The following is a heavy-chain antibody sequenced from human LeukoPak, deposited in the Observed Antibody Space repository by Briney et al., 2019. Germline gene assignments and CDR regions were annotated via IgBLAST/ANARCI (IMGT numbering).Heavy chain of an antibody. CDR3: ARESGSYSGGIDAFDI. D-gene: IGHD1-26*01. J-gene: IGHJ3*02. CDR1: GGSISSYY. V-gene: IGHV4-59*01. CDR2: IHYSGST. Sequence: SETLSLTCTVSGGSISSYYWSWIRQPPGKGLEWIGYIHYSGSTHYSPSLKSRVTISVDTSKNQVSLKLRSVTAADTAVYYCARESGSYSGGIDAFDIWGQGTMVTVSS.